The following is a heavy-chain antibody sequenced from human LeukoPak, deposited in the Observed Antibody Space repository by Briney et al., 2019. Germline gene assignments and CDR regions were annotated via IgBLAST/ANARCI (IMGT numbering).Heavy chain of an antibody. D-gene: IGHD5-18*01. CDR1: GFTFSSYS. CDR3: ARGENNYGYYYFDY. Sequence: GGSLRLSCAASGFTFSSYSMNWVRQAPGKGLEWVSSISSSSSYIYYADSVKGRFTISRDNAKNSLYLQMNSLRAEDTAVYYCARGENNYGYYYFDYWGQGTLVTVSS. J-gene: IGHJ4*02. V-gene: IGHV3-21*01. CDR2: ISSSSSYI.